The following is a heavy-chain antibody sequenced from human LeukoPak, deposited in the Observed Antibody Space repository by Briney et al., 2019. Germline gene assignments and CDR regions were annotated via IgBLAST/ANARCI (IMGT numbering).Heavy chain of an antibody. D-gene: IGHD2-2*02. CDR3: ARTPTGYCSSTTCYTEDYYYYGMDV. CDR1: SGSINSYY. J-gene: IGHJ6*02. V-gene: IGHV4-4*07. Sequence: PSETLSLTCTVSSGSINSYYWSWLPQPAGKGLEWIGRIYTSGRTNYNPFLKSRITMSVDTSKNHFSLKLSSVTAADTAVYYCARTPTGYCSSTTCYTEDYYYYGMDVWGQGTTVTVSS. CDR2: IYTSGRT.